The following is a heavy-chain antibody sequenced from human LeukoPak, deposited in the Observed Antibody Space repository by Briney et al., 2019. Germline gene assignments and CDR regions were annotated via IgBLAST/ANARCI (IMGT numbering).Heavy chain of an antibody. J-gene: IGHJ4*02. CDR2: IYYSGNT. CDR1: GGSISKSSHS. Sequence: KASETLSLTCTVSGGSISKSSHSWGWIRQPPGTGLEWIGSIYYSGNTYYNPSLKSRVTISVDTSKNQFSLRLRSVTAADTAVFYCARHRDGSGDLDYWGQGTLVTVSS. D-gene: IGHD1-26*01. CDR3: ARHRDGSGDLDY. V-gene: IGHV4-39*01.